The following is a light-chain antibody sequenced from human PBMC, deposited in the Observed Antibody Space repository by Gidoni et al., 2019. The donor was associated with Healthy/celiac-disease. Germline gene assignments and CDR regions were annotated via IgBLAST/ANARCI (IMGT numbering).Light chain of an antibody. Sequence: QSALTQPRSVSGSPGQSVTISCTGTSSDVGGYNYVSWYQQLPGKAPTLMIYDVSKRPSRVPARFSGSKSDNTASLTLSGLQAEDEADYHCCSYAGSYTYVVFGGGTKLPVL. CDR2: DVS. V-gene: IGLV2-11*01. CDR3: CSYAGSYTYVV. J-gene: IGLJ2*01. CDR1: SSDVGGYNY.